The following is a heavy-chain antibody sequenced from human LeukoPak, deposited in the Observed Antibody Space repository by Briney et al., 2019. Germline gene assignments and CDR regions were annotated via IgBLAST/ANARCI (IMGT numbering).Heavy chain of an antibody. CDR2: NYYSGST. CDR3: ARDGDSSSSEGYYDYVWGSYRSPEYYFDY. CDR1: GGSISSSSYY. V-gene: IGHV4-39*07. Sequence: SETLSLTCTVSGGSISSSSYYWGWIRQPPGKGLEWIGSNYYSGSTYYNPSLKSRVTISVDTSKNQFSLKLSSVTAADTAVYYCARDGDSSSSEGYYDYVWGSYRSPEYYFDYWGQGTLVTVSS. D-gene: IGHD3-16*02. J-gene: IGHJ4*02.